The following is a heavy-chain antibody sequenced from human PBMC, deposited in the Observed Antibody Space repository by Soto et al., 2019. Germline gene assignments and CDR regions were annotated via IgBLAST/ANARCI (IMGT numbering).Heavy chain of an antibody. CDR3: ARAGYCSGGSCWRVRHYYYYYGMDV. V-gene: IGHV4-34*01. CDR2: INHSGST. CDR1: GGSFRGYY. Sequence: ESLCLTCAVYGGSFRGYYWRWIRQPPGKGLEWIGEINHSGSTNYNPSLTSRVTISVDTSKNQFSLKLSSVTAAETAVYYCARAGYCSGGSCWRVRHYYYYYGMDVWGQGNTVT. J-gene: IGHJ6*02. D-gene: IGHD2-15*01.